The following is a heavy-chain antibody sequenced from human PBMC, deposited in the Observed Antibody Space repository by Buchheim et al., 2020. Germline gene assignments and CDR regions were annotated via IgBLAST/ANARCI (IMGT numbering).Heavy chain of an antibody. CDR1: GGSISSGSYS. CDR2: IYTSGST. Sequence: QVQLQESGPGLVKPSQTLSLTCTVSGGSISSGSYSWSWIRQPAGKGLEWNGRIYTSGSTNYNPSLKSRVTISVDTSKKQFSLKLSSVTAADTAVYYCARGTSIVGPTHFDYWGQGTL. J-gene: IGHJ4*02. V-gene: IGHV4-61*02. CDR3: ARGTSIVGPTHFDY. D-gene: IGHD1-26*01.